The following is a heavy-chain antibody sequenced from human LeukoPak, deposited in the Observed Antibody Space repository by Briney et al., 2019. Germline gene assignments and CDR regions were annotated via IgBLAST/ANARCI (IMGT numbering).Heavy chain of an antibody. CDR3: ARDMFILQY. J-gene: IGHJ4*02. D-gene: IGHD3-10*02. V-gene: IGHV3-7*04. Sequence: PGRSPSLSCSAIRFIYRNYWMTSVRPAPGKGLEWVVNIKEDGSETYYVDAVKGRFTISRDNAKKSLYLQMNSRRGEETAVYFCARDMFILQYWGQGTLVTVSS. CDR1: RFIYRNYW. CDR2: IKEDGSET.